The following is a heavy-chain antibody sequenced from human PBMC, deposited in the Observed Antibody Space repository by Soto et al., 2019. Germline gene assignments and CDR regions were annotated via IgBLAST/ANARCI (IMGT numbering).Heavy chain of an antibody. CDR1: GFPFSDYY. Sequence: SGGSLRLSCAASGFPFSDYYMSWIRQAPGKGLEWVSHITNSGSTKYYADSVKGRFTISRDNAKNSLFLQMNSLRAEDTAVYYCARTLADRFDYWGQGTPVTVSS. V-gene: IGHV3-11*01. CDR3: ARTLADRFDY. J-gene: IGHJ4*02. D-gene: IGHD6-6*01. CDR2: ITNSGSTK.